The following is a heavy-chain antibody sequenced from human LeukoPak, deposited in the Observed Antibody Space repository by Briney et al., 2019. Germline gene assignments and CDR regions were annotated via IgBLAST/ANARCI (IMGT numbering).Heavy chain of an antibody. CDR2: ISSNGGST. D-gene: IGHD4-17*01. V-gene: IGHV3-64*01. CDR3: ARGPEYGDYVFDY. J-gene: IGHJ4*02. Sequence: PGGSLRLSCAASGFTFSSYAMHWVRQAPGKGLEYVSAISSNGGSTYYANSVKGRFTISRDNSKNALYLQMGSLRAEDMAVYYCARGPEYGDYVFDYWGQGTLVTVSS. CDR1: GFTFSSYA.